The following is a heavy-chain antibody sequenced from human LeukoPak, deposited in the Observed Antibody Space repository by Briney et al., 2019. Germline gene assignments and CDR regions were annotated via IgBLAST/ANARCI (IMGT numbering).Heavy chain of an antibody. CDR2: IYHSGST. CDR1: GYSISSGYY. Sequence: SETLSLTCTVSGYSISSGYYWGWIRQPPGKGLEWIGSIYHSGSTYYNPSLKSRVTISVDTSKNQFSLKLSSVTAADTAVYYCARVYCSGGSCYLRDYWGQGTLVTVSS. CDR3: ARVYCSGGSCYLRDY. V-gene: IGHV4-38-2*02. J-gene: IGHJ4*02. D-gene: IGHD2-15*01.